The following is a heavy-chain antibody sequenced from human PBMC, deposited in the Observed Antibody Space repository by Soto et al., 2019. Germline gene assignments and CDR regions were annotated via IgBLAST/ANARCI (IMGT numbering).Heavy chain of an antibody. J-gene: IGHJ4*02. Sequence: QVQLVQSGAEVKKPGSSVKVSCKASGGTFSSYSINWVRQAPGQGLEWMGEIIPSFGTANYAQTFQGIVTITAAESTSTAYMELSSLRSEDTAVYYCARDGGRHSGGIDYWGQGTLVTVSS. D-gene: IGHD1-26*01. V-gene: IGHV1-69*01. CDR3: ARDGGRHSGGIDY. CDR2: IIPSFGTA. CDR1: GGTFSSYS.